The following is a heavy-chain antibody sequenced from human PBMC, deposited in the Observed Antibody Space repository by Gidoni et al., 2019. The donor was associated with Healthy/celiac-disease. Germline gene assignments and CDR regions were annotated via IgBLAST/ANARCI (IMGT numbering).Heavy chain of an antibody. Sequence: EVQLVESGGGLVQPGRSLRLSCTASGFTFGDYAMSWFRQAPGKGLEWVGFIRSKAYGGTTEYAASVKGRFTISRDDSKSIAYLQMNSLKTEDTAVYYCTRPGDYDILMLDYYYGMDVWGQGTTVTVSS. CDR2: IRSKAYGGTT. J-gene: IGHJ6*02. CDR3: TRPGDYDILMLDYYYGMDV. V-gene: IGHV3-49*03. CDR1: GFTFGDYA. D-gene: IGHD3-9*01.